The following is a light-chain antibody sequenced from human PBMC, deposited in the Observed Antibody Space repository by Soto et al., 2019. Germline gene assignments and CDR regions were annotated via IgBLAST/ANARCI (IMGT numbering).Light chain of an antibody. CDR2: SAS. CDR1: QSVNNN. V-gene: IGKV3-15*01. J-gene: IGKJ3*01. Sequence: EIVMTQSTVTLSVSPGERATISCTASQSVNNNVAWYQQKPGHTPRLLIYSASIGATGTPARFSGSGSGSDFTLTISSLQSEDFEVYYCQQYNKWTLTFGPGTQVDIK. CDR3: QQYNKWTLT.